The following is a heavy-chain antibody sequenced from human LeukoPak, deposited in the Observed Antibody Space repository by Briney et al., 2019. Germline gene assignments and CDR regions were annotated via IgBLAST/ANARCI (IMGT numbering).Heavy chain of an antibody. CDR3: ARDRRIAARQGKENYMDV. CDR1: GFTFSDYY. V-gene: IGHV3-11*04. J-gene: IGHJ6*03. Sequence: GGSLRLSCAASGFTFSDYYMSWIRQAPGKGLEWVSYISSSGSTIYYADSVKGRFTISRDNAKNSLYLQMNSLRAEDTAVYYCARDRRIAARQGKENYMDVWGKGTTVTVSS. CDR2: ISSSGSTI. D-gene: IGHD6-6*01.